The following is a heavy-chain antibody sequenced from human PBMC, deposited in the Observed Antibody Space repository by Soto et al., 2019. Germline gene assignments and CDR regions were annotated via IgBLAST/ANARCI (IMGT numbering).Heavy chain of an antibody. D-gene: IGHD6-19*01. CDR2: LYYSRTT. CDR1: VGSITIGDYC. CDR3: AKMPRPRLGEAGPSGYFGY. J-gene: IGHJ4*02. Sequence: SETLSVTCTFSVGSITIGDYCWRGVRQTPGKGRAFPAHLYYSRTTYSIPSLKSRLTISDDPSKNQFSLKLLSVTAADTAVYYCAKMPRPRLGEAGPSGYFGYWGQGTMVTVSS. V-gene: IGHV4-30-4*01.